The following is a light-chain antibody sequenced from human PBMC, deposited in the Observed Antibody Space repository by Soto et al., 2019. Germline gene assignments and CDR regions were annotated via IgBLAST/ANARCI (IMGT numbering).Light chain of an antibody. CDR2: LTY. CDR1: QGIGND. CDR3: LQHNSYPRT. V-gene: IGKV1-17*01. Sequence: DIQMTHSPSSLSASLGDRVTITCRASQGIGNDLGWYQQKPGKAPKRLIYLTYSLQTGVPSRFSGSGSGTEFSLTISSLQPEDSATYFCLQHNSYPRTFGQGTKVDI. J-gene: IGKJ1*01.